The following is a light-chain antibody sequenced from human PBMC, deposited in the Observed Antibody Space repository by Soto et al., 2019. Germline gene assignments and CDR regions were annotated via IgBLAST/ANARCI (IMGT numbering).Light chain of an antibody. Sequence: DIEMTQSPSTLSASVGDRVTITCRASQSISSWLAWYQQKPRKAPKLLIYDASSLESGVPSTFSGSGSGTEFTLTISSLQPDDFATYYCQQYNSYSWTFGQGTKVDIK. CDR2: DAS. CDR1: QSISSW. CDR3: QQYNSYSWT. J-gene: IGKJ1*01. V-gene: IGKV1-5*01.